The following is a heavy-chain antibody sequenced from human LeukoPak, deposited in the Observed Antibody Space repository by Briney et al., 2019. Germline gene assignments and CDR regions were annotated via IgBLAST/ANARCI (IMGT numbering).Heavy chain of an antibody. V-gene: IGHV3-7*01. Sequence: GGSLRLSCAASGLTISNNWMSCVRQAPGKGLEWVANIKLDGSEQYYVDSVKGRFTISRDNGKNLLYLQMNSLRAEDTAVYYCVAGNGWLGDYWGRGTLVTVSS. CDR2: IKLDGSEQ. CDR3: VAGNGWLGDY. J-gene: IGHJ4*02. D-gene: IGHD6-19*01. CDR1: GLTISNNW.